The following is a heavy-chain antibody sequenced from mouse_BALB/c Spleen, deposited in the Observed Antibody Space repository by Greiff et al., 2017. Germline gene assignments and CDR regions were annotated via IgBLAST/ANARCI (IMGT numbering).Heavy chain of an antibody. V-gene: IGHV1-69*02. D-gene: IGHD1-1*01. CDR2: IYPSDSYT. CDR3: TSHYYGSSVDY. J-gene: IGHJ2*01. CDR1: GYTFTSYW. Sequence: VQLQQPGAELVRPGASVKLSCKASGYTFTSYWINWVKQRPGQGLEWIGNIYPSDSYTNYNQKFKDKATLTVDKSSSTAYMQLSSPTSEDSAVYYCTSHYYGSSVDYWGQGTTLTVSS.